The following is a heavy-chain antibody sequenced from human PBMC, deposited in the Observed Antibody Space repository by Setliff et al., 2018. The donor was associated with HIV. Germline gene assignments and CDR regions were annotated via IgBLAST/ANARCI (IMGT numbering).Heavy chain of an antibody. D-gene: IGHD5-12*01. J-gene: IGHJ4*02. Sequence: GASVKVSCKAFGYTFINFYLHWVRLAPGQGLEWMGMVNSGSGSTVFAQKFQGRVTMTTDTSTNTVYLELTSLRSEDTAVYFCARRVSYATSGYSLGYWGQGTLVTVS. CDR3: ARRVSYATSGYSLGY. CDR1: GYTFINFY. V-gene: IGHV1-46*01. CDR2: VNSGSGST.